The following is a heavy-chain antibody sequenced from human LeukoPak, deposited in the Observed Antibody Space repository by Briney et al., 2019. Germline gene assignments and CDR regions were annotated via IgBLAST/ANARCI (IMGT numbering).Heavy chain of an antibody. V-gene: IGHV3-30-3*01. Sequence: GTSLRLSCAASGFTFSSYAMHWVRQAPGKGLEWVAIISYEGSNKYYADSVKGRFTISRDNSKNTLYLQMNSLRAEDTAVYYCARDGLEYCSGGSCYSGFDYWGQGTLVTVSS. D-gene: IGHD2-15*01. CDR3: ARDGLEYCSGGSCYSGFDY. CDR1: GFTFSSYA. J-gene: IGHJ4*02. CDR2: ISYEGSNK.